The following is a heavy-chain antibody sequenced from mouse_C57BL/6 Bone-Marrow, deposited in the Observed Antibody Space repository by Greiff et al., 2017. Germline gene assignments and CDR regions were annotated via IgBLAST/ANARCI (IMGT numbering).Heavy chain of an antibody. Sequence: EVKLVESGGGLVQPGGSLKLSCAASGFTFSDYYMSWVRQTPDKRLEWVASISNGGGCTYYPDTVKGRFTISRDNAKNTLYLQMISLKSEATAMYYCARERNLPYDFDGWGKGTTLTVST. D-gene: IGHD2-1*01. CDR1: GFTFSDYY. CDR3: ARERNLPYDFDG. V-gene: IGHV5-12*01. CDR2: ISNGGGCT. J-gene: IGHJ2*01.